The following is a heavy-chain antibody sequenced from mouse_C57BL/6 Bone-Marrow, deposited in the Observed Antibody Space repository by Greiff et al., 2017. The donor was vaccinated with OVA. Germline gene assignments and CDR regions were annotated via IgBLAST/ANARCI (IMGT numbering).Heavy chain of an antibody. Sequence: VQLQQSGAELVRPGTSVKVSCKASGYAFTNYLIEWVKQRPGQGLEWIGVINPGSGGTNYNEKFKGKATLTADKSSSTAYMQLSSLTSEDSAVYFCARPPHYDGYAMDYWGQGTSVTVSS. J-gene: IGHJ4*01. CDR2: INPGSGGT. D-gene: IGHD1-1*01. CDR1: GYAFTNYL. CDR3: ARPPHYDGYAMDY. V-gene: IGHV1-54*01.